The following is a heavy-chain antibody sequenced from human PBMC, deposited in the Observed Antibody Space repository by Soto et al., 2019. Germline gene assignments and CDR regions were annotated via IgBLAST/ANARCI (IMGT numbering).Heavy chain of an antibody. CDR1: GYTFSDYF. Sequence: QVQLVQSGAEVKRPGAPVKVSCKTSGYTFSDYFIQWVRQAPGQGLEWMGWINSNNGATKYAQKFQGRVSMTRDTSTNTVYMDLNRLTSDDTAVYYCSRDASNGGYFDYWGQGALVTVSS. CDR2: INSNNGAT. V-gene: IGHV1-2*02. CDR3: SRDASNGGYFDY. J-gene: IGHJ4*02. D-gene: IGHD3-16*01.